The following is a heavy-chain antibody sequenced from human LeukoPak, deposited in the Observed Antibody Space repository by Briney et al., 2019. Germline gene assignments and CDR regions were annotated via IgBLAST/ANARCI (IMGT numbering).Heavy chain of an antibody. CDR1: GFTFSSYA. CDR2: ISYDGSNK. D-gene: IGHD3-3*01. CDR3: ARGIFGCFDY. Sequence: GGSLRLSCAASGFTFSSYAMHWVRQAPGKGLEWVAVISYDGSNKYYADSVRGRFTISRDNSKNTLYLQMNSLRAGDTAVYYCARGIFGCFDYWGQGTLVTVSS. J-gene: IGHJ4*02. V-gene: IGHV3-30-3*01.